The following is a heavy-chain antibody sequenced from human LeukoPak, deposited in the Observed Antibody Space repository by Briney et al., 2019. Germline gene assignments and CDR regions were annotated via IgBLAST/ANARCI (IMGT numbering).Heavy chain of an antibody. CDR2: ISAYNGNT. J-gene: IGHJ6*02. CDR1: GYTFTSYG. V-gene: IGHV1-18*01. D-gene: IGHD3-3*01. Sequence: ASVKVSCKASGYTFTSYGISWVRQAPGQGLEWMGWISAYNGNTNYAQKLQGRVTMTRNTSISTAYMELSSLRSEDTAVYYCARGGTRNDFWSGYYLGINYYYGMDVWGQGTTVTVSS. CDR3: ARGGTRNDFWSGYYLGINYYYGMDV.